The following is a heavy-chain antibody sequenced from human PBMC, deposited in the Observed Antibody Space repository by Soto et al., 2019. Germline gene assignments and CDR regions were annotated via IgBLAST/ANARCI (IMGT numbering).Heavy chain of an antibody. V-gene: IGHV3-33*01. CDR3: ARDHPPQIFAVAGTPSYFDY. CDR1: GFMFSSYG. D-gene: IGHD6-19*01. J-gene: IGHJ4*01. CDR2: IWYDGSNK. Sequence: QVQLVESGGGVVQPGRSLRLSCAASGFMFSSYGMHWVRQAPGKGLEWVGVIWYDGSNKYYADSVKGRFTISRDNSKNTXYXXMNSLRAEDTAMYYCARDHPPQIFAVAGTPSYFDYWGQGTLVTVSS.